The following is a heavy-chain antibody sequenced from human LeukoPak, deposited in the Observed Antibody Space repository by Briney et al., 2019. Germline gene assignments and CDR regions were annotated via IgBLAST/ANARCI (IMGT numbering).Heavy chain of an antibody. D-gene: IGHD1-1*01. J-gene: IGHJ3*02. V-gene: IGHV4-59*01. CDR1: GGSISGYY. CDR2: IYYSGHT. Sequence: SETLSLTCTVSGGSISGYYWSWIRQPPGKGLEWVGYIYYSGHTNYNPSLRSRVTISVDMSKSQFSLRLTSVTAADTAVYYCARKNDFDIWGQGTLVTVSS. CDR3: ARKNDFDI.